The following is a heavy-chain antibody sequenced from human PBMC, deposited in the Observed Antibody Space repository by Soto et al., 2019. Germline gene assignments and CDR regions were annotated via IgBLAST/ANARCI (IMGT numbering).Heavy chain of an antibody. CDR2: INAGNGNT. D-gene: IGHD3-10*01. Sequence: QVQLVQSGAEVKKPGASVKVSCKASGYTFTSYAMYSVRQAPGQRLEWMGWINAGNGNTKYSQKFQGRVTITRDTSASTAYMELSSLRSEDTAVYYCARDLGFGLSDYWGQGTLVTVSS. CDR1: GYTFTSYA. CDR3: ARDLGFGLSDY. J-gene: IGHJ4*02. V-gene: IGHV1-3*01.